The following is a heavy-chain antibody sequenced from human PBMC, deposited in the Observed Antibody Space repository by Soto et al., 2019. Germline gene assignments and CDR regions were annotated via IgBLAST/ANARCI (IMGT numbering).Heavy chain of an antibody. CDR2: INPSGGST. J-gene: IGHJ4*02. CDR3: ARDPGYYDSSGYPKSPPFDY. V-gene: IGHV1-46*01. CDR1: GYTFTSYY. D-gene: IGHD3-22*01. Sequence: ASVKVSCKASGYTFTSYYMHWVRQAPGQGLEWMGIINPSGGSTSYAQKFQGRVTMTRDTSTSTVYMELSSLRSEDTAVYYCARDPGYYDSSGYPKSPPFDYWGQGTLVTVSS.